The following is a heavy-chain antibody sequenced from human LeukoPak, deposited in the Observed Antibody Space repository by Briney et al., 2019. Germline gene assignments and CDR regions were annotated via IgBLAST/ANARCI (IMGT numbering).Heavy chain of an antibody. CDR2: ISGSGAGT. J-gene: IGHJ4*02. V-gene: IGHV3-23*01. Sequence: GGSLRLSCAAPGFTFSSYAMSWVRQAPGKGLEWVSTISGSGAGTYFADSVKGRFTISRDNPKSTLYLQMNSLRAEDTAIYYCAKGTRGSGTSYNDDYWGQGTLVTVSS. D-gene: IGHD3-10*01. CDR3: AKGTRGSGTSYNDDY. CDR1: GFTFSSYA.